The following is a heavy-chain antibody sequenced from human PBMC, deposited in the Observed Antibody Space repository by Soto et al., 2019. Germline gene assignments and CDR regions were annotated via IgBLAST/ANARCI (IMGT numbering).Heavy chain of an antibody. CDR1: GYSFSDNC. D-gene: IGHD7-27*01. Sequence: GESLKISCKGSGYSFSDNCMGWVRQTPWKGLEWMGIIWPRDSDTRYSPSFQGQVTISADRSISTAYLQWSSLKASDTGMYYCARRLGQGWFVHWGQGPLVTVSS. V-gene: IGHV5-51*01. CDR3: ARRLGQGWFVH. CDR2: IWPRDSDT. J-gene: IGHJ5*02.